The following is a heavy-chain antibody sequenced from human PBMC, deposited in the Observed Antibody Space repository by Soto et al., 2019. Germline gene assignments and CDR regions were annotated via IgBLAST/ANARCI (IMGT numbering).Heavy chain of an antibody. D-gene: IGHD3-10*01. CDR2: IHYSGSG. V-gene: IGHV4-59*01. Sequence: SETLSLTCTVSGGSFSGYYWSWIRQSPGKGLEWIGYIHYSGSGNYNPSLKSRVTMSVDTSNNQFSLKLNSVTAADTAVYYCARERGTSADAFDIWGQGTMVTVSS. CDR1: GGSFSGYY. CDR3: ARERGTSADAFDI. J-gene: IGHJ3*02.